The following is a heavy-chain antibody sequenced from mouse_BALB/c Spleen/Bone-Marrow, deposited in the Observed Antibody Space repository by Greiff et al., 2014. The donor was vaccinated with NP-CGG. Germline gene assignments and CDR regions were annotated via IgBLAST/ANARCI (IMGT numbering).Heavy chain of an antibody. Sequence: EVQLQQSGAELVKPGASVKLSCTASGFNIKDIYMHWVKQRPEQGLEWVGRIDPANGNTKYDPKFQGKATITADTSSNTAYLQLSSLTSEDTAVYYCARCPYDYGGGDYWGQGTTLTVSS. CDR2: IDPANGNT. V-gene: IGHV14-3*02. J-gene: IGHJ2*01. CDR3: ARCPYDYGGGDY. CDR1: GFNIKDIY. D-gene: IGHD2-4*01.